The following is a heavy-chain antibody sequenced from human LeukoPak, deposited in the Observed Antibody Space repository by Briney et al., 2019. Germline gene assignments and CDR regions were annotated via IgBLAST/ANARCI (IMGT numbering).Heavy chain of an antibody. V-gene: IGHV1-2*02. Sequence: ASVKVSCKASGYTFTGYYIHWVRQAPGQGLEWMGWINPNSGGTNYAQKFQGRVTMTRDTSISTAYMELSRLRSDDTAVYFCASSFPYYYNIAYWGQGTLVTVSS. J-gene: IGHJ4*02. CDR1: GYTFTGYY. D-gene: IGHD3-22*01. CDR3: ASSFPYYYNIAY. CDR2: INPNSGGT.